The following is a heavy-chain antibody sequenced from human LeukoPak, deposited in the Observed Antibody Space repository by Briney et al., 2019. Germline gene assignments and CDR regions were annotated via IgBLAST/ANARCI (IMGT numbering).Heavy chain of an antibody. Sequence: GGSLRLSCAASGFTVSSNYMSWVRQAPGKGLEWVSVIYSGGSTYYADSVKGRFTISRDNSKNTLYLQMNSLRAEDTAVYYCAKAPVRDGYNYYADYWGQGTLVTVSS. CDR1: GFTVSSNY. V-gene: IGHV3-53*01. CDR2: IYSGGST. CDR3: AKAPVRDGYNYYADY. D-gene: IGHD5-24*01. J-gene: IGHJ4*02.